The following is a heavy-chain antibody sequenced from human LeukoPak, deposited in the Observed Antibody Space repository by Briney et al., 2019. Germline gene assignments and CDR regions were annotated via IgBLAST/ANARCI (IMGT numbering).Heavy chain of an antibody. CDR2: IWYDGSNK. D-gene: IGHD3-10*01. CDR3: ARDSPPGFGELFPDY. CDR1: GFTFSSYG. Sequence: GRSLRLSCAASGFTFSSYGMHWVRQAPGKGLEWEAVIWYDGSNKYYADSVKGRFTISRDNSKNTLYLQMNSLRAEDTAVYYCARDSPPGFGELFPDYWGQGTLVTVSS. J-gene: IGHJ4*02. V-gene: IGHV3-33*01.